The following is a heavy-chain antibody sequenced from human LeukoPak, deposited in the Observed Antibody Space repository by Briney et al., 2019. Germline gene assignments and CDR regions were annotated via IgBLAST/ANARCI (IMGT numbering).Heavy chain of an antibody. CDR3: ARGTRHYYDSSGYYGYFDY. J-gene: IGHJ4*02. CDR2: IFYSGST. Sequence: SETLSLTCTVSGGSIRSYYWSWIRQPPGKGLEWIGYIFYSGSTSCNPSLKSRVTLSVDTSKNQFSLRLSSVTAADTAVYYCARGTRHYYDSSGYYGYFDYWGQGTPVTVSS. CDR1: GGSIRSYY. D-gene: IGHD3-22*01. V-gene: IGHV4-59*01.